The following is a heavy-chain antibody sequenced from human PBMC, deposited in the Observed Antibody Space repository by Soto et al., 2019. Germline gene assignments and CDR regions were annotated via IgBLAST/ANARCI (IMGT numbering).Heavy chain of an antibody. D-gene: IGHD3-22*01. CDR2: ISAYNGNT. V-gene: IGHV1-18*01. J-gene: IGHJ4*02. Sequence: GPSVELPWKASGYTFTRYGISWVRQAHGQGLEWMGWISAYNGNTNYAQKLQGRVTMTTDTSTSTAYMELRSLRSDDTAVYYCARDSPNYYDSSGYYPFDYWGQGTLVTVSS. CDR1: GYTFTRYG. CDR3: ARDSPNYYDSSGYYPFDY.